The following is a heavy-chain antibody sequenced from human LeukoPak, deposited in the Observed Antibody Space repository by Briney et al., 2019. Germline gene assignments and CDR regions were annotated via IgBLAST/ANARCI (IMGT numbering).Heavy chain of an antibody. J-gene: IGHJ3*02. CDR3: ATYLGRVSDI. CDR2: ISYDGSNK. Sequence: GGSLRLSCAASGFTFSSYAMHWVRQAPGKGLEWVAVISYDGSNKYYADSVKGRFTISRDNSKNTLYLQMNSLRAEDTAVYYCATYLGRVSDIWGQGTMVTVSS. V-gene: IGHV3-30-3*01. D-gene: IGHD3-16*01. CDR1: GFTFSSYA.